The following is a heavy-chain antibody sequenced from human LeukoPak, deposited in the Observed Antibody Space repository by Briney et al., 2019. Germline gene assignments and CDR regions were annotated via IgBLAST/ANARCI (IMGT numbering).Heavy chain of an antibody. CDR2: ISYDGSNK. CDR3: ARDSPKQWLVTDAFDI. Sequence: PGGSLRLSCAASGFTFSSYAMHWVRQAPGKGLEWVAVISYDGSNKYYADSVKGRFTISRDNSKNTLYLQMNSLRAEDTAVYYCARDSPKQWLVTDAFDIWGQRTMVTVSS. V-gene: IGHV3-30-3*01. CDR1: GFTFSSYA. J-gene: IGHJ3*02. D-gene: IGHD6-19*01.